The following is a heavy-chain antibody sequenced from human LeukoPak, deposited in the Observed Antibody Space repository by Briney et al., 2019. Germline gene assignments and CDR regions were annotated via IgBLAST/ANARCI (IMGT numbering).Heavy chain of an antibody. CDR1: GFTFSSYG. CDR3: ARDRDGYNFPAY. CDR2: ISYDGSNK. V-gene: IGHV3-30*03. D-gene: IGHD5-24*01. J-gene: IGHJ4*02. Sequence: GGSLRLSCAASGFTFSSYGMHWVRQAPGKGLEWVAVISYDGSNKYYADSVKGRFTISRDNSKNTLYLQINSLRAEDTALYYCARDRDGYNFPAYWGQGTLVTASS.